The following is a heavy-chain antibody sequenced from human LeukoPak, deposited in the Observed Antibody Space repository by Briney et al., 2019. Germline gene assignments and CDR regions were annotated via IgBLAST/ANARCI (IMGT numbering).Heavy chain of an antibody. V-gene: IGHV4-59*01. CDR1: GGSISSYY. CDR3: ARDLTPSSYYYGTDV. D-gene: IGHD6-13*01. Sequence: SETLSLTCTGSGGSISSYYWSWIRQPPGKGLEWIGYIYYSGSTNYNPSLKRRVTISVDTSKNQFSLRLSSVTAADTAVYYCARDLTPSSYYYGTDVWGQGTTVTVSS. J-gene: IGHJ6*02. CDR2: IYYSGST.